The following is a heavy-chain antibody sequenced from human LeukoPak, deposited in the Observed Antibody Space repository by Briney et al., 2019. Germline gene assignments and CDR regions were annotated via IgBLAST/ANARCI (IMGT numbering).Heavy chain of an antibody. CDR2: ISAYNGNT. CDR3: ASSPYYYDSSGQPLGY. Sequence: ASVKVSCKASGYTFTSYGISWVRQAPGQGLEWMGWISAYNGNTNYAQKLQGRVTMTTDTSTSTAYMELSSLRSEDTAVYYCASSPYYYDSSGQPLGYWGQGTLVTVSS. D-gene: IGHD3-22*01. V-gene: IGHV1-18*01. CDR1: GYTFTSYG. J-gene: IGHJ4*02.